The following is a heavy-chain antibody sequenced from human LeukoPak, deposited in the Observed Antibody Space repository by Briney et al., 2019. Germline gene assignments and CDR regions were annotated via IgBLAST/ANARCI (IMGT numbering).Heavy chain of an antibody. CDR3: ATGVVPPRGTSAY. Sequence: GGSLRLFCAASRFTFSSYAMSWVRQAPGKGLEWVSAISGSGGSTYYADSVKGRFTISRDNSKNTLYLQMNSLRAEDTAVYYCATGVVPPRGTSAYWGQGTLVTVSS. D-gene: IGHD2-2*01. CDR2: ISGSGGST. CDR1: RFTFSSYA. J-gene: IGHJ4*02. V-gene: IGHV3-23*01.